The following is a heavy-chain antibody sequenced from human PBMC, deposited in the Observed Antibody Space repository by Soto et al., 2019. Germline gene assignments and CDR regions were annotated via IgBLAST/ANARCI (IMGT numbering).Heavy chain of an antibody. CDR3: ATPPAGYYYCGMDV. Sequence: QVQLVQSGAEVKKPGSSVKVSCKASGGTFSSYAISWVRQAPGQGLEWMGGIIRIFGTADYAQKFQGRITITATESTSTAYMELSSLRSEETAVYYCATPPAGYYYCGMDVWGQGTTVTVSS. CDR2: IIRIFGTA. V-gene: IGHV1-69*12. J-gene: IGHJ6*02. CDR1: GGTFSSYA.